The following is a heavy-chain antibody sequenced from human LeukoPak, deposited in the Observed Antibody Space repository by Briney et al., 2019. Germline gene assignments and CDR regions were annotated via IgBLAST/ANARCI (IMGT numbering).Heavy chain of an antibody. CDR3: ARVGQGCFGL. CDR2: VDYSGST. V-gene: IGHV4-59*01. Sequence: SETLSLTCTVSGGSISTYYWSWIRQPPGKGLEWIGYVDYSGSTNYIPSLKSRVTISVDTSKNQFSLKLSSVTTADTAVYYCARVGQGCFGLWGRGTLVTVSS. CDR1: GGSISTYY. J-gene: IGHJ2*01.